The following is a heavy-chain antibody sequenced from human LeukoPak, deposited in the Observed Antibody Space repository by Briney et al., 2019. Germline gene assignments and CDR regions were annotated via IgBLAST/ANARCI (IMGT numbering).Heavy chain of an antibody. CDR3: ARVWWGYSSSWYLGGDAFDI. D-gene: IGHD6-13*01. J-gene: IGHJ3*02. V-gene: IGHV1-18*01. Sequence: GASVKVSCKASGYTFTIYGISWVRQAPGQGLEWMGWISAYNGNTNYAQKLQGRVTMTTDTSTSTAYMELRSLRSDDTAVYYCARVWWGYSSSWYLGGDAFDIWGQGTMVTVSS. CDR1: GYTFTIYG. CDR2: ISAYNGNT.